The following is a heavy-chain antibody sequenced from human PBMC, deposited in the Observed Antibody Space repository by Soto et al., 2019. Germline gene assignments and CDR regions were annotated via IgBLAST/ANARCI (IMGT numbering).Heavy chain of an antibody. CDR1: GFTFNTYW. V-gene: IGHV3-74*01. Sequence: EVQLVESGGTLVQPGGSLRLSCAASGFTFNTYWMHWVRQAPGKGLVWVSRINSDGTKTTYADSVKGRFTISRDNAKNTAYLQMNSLRAEDTAVYYCATVATNSYDWLDPWGQGTLVTVSS. CDR3: ATVATNSYDWLDP. CDR2: INSDGTKT. J-gene: IGHJ5*02. D-gene: IGHD5-12*01.